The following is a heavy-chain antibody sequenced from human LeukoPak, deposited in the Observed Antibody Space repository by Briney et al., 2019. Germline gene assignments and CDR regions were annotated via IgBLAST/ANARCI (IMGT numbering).Heavy chain of an antibody. CDR3: AKEVHSSSWINYYYYGMDV. J-gene: IGHJ6*02. V-gene: IGHV3-23*01. Sequence: GGSLRLSCAASGFTFSSYAMSWVRQAPGKGLEWVSAISGSGGSTYYADSMKGRFTISRDNSKNTLYLQMNSLRAEDTAVYYCAKEVHSSSWINYYYYGMDVWGQGTTVTVSS. D-gene: IGHD6-13*01. CDR1: GFTFSSYA. CDR2: ISGSGGST.